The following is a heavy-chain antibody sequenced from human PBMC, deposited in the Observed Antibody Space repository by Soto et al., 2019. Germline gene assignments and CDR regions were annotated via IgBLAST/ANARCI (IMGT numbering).Heavy chain of an antibody. J-gene: IGHJ4*02. Sequence: GGSLRLSCAASGFTFSSYAMSWVRQAPGKGLEWISYISGSESSKWYADSVKGRFTISRDNAKKSLFLQMNGLRAEDTAMYYCATDRVTLPGTFGSWGQGTLVTVSS. CDR3: ATDRVTLPGTFGS. D-gene: IGHD6-13*01. CDR1: GFTFSSYA. CDR2: ISGSESSK. V-gene: IGHV3-48*04.